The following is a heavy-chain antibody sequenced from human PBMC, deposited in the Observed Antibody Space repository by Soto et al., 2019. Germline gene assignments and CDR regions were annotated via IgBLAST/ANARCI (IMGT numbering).Heavy chain of an antibody. V-gene: IGHV3-33*01. CDR3: VRDLLGSGGHFDY. CDR1: VFIFSSFG. CDR2: IWYDGSNT. D-gene: IGHD7-27*01. Sequence: WWSLRLSCSASVFIFSSFGMHWLRQAPGKGLEWVAHIWYDGSNTYYADSVKGRFTISRDNSRNTLYLQMNSLRAEDTAVYHCVRDLLGSGGHFDYWGQGTPVTVSS. J-gene: IGHJ4*02.